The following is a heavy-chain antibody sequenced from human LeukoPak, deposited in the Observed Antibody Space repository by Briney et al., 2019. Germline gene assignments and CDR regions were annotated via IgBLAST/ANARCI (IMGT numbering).Heavy chain of an antibody. CDR1: GFTFSSYS. CDR3: AREPLTSYGYSVDY. CDR2: ISSSSSTI. Sequence: GGSLRLSCAASGFTFSSYSMNWVRQAPGKGLEWVSYISSSSSTIYYADSVKGRFTISRDNAKNSLYLQMNSLRAEDTAVYYCAREPLTSYGYSVDYWGQGTLVTVSS. D-gene: IGHD5-18*01. J-gene: IGHJ4*02. V-gene: IGHV3-48*04.